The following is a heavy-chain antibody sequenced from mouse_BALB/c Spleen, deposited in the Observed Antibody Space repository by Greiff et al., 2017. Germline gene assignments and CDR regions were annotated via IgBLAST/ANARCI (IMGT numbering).Heavy chain of an antibody. CDR1: GYAFTNYL. Sequence: VQLQQSGAELVRPGTSVKVSCKASGYAFTNYLKEWVKQRPGQGLEWIGVINPGSGGTNYNEKFKGKATLTADKSSSTAYMQLSSLTSDDSAVYFCANWDEGAMDYWGQGTSVTVSS. CDR3: ANWDEGAMDY. CDR2: INPGSGGT. V-gene: IGHV1-54*01. D-gene: IGHD4-1*01. J-gene: IGHJ4*01.